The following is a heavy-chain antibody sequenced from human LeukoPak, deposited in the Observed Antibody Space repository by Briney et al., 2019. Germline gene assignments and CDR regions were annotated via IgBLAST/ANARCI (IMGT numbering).Heavy chain of an antibody. CDR1: GGSISSSSYY. J-gene: IGHJ1*01. V-gene: IGHV4-31*03. CDR3: ARGTRDGYKPHPLQH. CDR2: IYYSGST. Sequence: PSETLSLTCTVSGGSISSSSYYWSWIRQHPGKGLEWIGYIYYSGSTYYNPSLKSRVTISVDTSKNQFSLKLSSVTAADTAVYYCARGTRDGYKPHPLQHWGQGTLVTVSS. D-gene: IGHD5-24*01.